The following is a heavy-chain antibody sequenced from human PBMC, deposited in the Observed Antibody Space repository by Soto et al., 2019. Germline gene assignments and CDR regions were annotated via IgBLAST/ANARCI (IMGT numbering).Heavy chain of an antibody. J-gene: IGHJ3*02. Sequence: SVKVSCKASGGTFSSYAISWVRQAPAQGLEWMGGIIPIFGTANYAQKFQGRVTITADEYTSTAYMELSSLRSEDTAVYYCAREGITSFGVGASRGAFDIWGQGTMVTVSS. CDR3: AREGITSFGVGASRGAFDI. CDR2: IIPIFGTA. D-gene: IGHD3-3*01. CDR1: GGTFSSYA. V-gene: IGHV1-69*13.